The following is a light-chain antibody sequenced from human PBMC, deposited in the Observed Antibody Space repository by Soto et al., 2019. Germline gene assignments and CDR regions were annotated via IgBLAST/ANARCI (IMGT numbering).Light chain of an antibody. CDR2: AAS. V-gene: IGKV1-12*01. Sequence: DIQMTQSPSSVSASVGDRVTITCRASQGISSWLAWYQQRSGKAPKLLIYAASSLQTGVPSRFSGGGSGTDFTLTISSLEPEDFVVYYCQQRSDWPWTFGQGTKVDIK. J-gene: IGKJ1*01. CDR1: QGISSW. CDR3: QQRSDWPWT.